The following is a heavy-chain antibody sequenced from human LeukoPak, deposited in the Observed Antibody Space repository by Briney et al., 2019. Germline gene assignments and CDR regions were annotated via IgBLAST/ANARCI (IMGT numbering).Heavy chain of an antibody. D-gene: IGHD4-17*01. CDR3: ATLPT. CDR2: ISYDGNNK. Sequence: PGGSLRLSCAASGFTFSNYVMSWVRQAPGKGLEWVAVISYDGNNKYYADSVKGRFTISRDNSKNTLYLQMNSLRAEDTALYYCATLPTWGQGTLVTVSS. J-gene: IGHJ4*02. V-gene: IGHV3-30-3*01. CDR1: GFTFSNYV.